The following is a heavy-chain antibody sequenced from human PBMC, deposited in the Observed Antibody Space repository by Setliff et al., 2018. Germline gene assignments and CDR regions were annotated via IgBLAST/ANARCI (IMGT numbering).Heavy chain of an antibody. CDR3: ARGRPPLVGDY. Sequence: SETLSLTCTVSGDSISSYYWSWIRQPPGKGLEWIGYIYYSGSTYYNPSLESRVTISVDTSKNQVSLKLSSMTAADTAVYYCARGRPPLVGDYWGQGTLVTVPQ. D-gene: IGHD2-2*01. CDR2: IYYSGST. V-gene: IGHV4-59*12. J-gene: IGHJ4*02. CDR1: GDSISSYY.